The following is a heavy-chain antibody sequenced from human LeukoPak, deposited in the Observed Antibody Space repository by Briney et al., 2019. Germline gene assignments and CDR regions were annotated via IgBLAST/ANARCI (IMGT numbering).Heavy chain of an antibody. CDR1: GFTFSDYT. V-gene: IGHV3-30*04. Sequence: ETGGSLRFSCAASGFTFSDYTMQWVRQAPGKGLEWVALLPPDGSYQYYADSLKGRFTISRDNFKNALYLQMNSLRLEDTAVYYCARGLHDRSWYGAHWGQGTLLSVSS. CDR3: ARGLHDRSWYGAH. J-gene: IGHJ1*01. CDR2: LPPDGSYQ. D-gene: IGHD6-13*01.